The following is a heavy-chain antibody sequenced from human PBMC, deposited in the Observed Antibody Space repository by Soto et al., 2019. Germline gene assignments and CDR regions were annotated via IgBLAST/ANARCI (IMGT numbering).Heavy chain of an antibody. J-gene: IGHJ6*02. CDR2: IYYSGST. CDR1: GGSVSSGSYY. V-gene: IGHV4-61*01. CDR3: ARGVGILTGSGIHYYYYGMDV. Sequence: QVQLQESGPGLVKPSETLSLTCTVSGGSVSSGSYYWSWIRQPPGKGLEWIGYIYYSGSTNYNPPLQSRVTISVDTSKNQFSLKLSSVTAADTAVYYCARGVGILTGSGIHYYYYGMDVWGQGTTVTVSS. D-gene: IGHD3-9*01.